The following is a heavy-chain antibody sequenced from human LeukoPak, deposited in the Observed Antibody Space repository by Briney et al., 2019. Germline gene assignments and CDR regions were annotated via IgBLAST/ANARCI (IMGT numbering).Heavy chain of an antibody. D-gene: IGHD3-3*01. CDR2: IYYSGST. CDR1: GGSISSSSYY. Sequence: SETLSLTCTVSGGSISSSSYYWGWIRQPPGKGLECIGSIYYSGSTYYNPSLKSRVTISVDTSKNQFSLKLSSVTAADTAVYYCARDNFWSGIGAYYYYYMDVWGQGTTVTVSS. V-gene: IGHV4-39*07. J-gene: IGHJ6*03. CDR3: ARDNFWSGIGAYYYYYMDV.